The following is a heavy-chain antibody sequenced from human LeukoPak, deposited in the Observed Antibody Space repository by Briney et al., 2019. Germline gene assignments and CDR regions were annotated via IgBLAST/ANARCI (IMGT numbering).Heavy chain of an antibody. D-gene: IGHD5-18*01. CDR2: IYYSGST. CDR1: GDSISSYY. V-gene: IGHV4-59*01. J-gene: IGHJ4*02. Sequence: SETLSLTCTVSGDSISSYYWSWIRQPPGKGLEWIGYIYYSGSTNYNPSLKSRVTISVDTSKNQFSLKLSSVTAADTAVYYCARHAAMVPLDFDYWGQGTLVTVSS. CDR3: ARHAAMVPLDFDY.